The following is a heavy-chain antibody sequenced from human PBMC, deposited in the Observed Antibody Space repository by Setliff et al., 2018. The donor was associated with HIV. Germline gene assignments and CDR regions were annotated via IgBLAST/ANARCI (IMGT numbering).Heavy chain of an antibody. D-gene: IGHD3-10*01. CDR1: GGSIRSSNW. CDR2: IYHIGTT. CDR3: AASEGDRHYYGSGSLRYFQH. J-gene: IGHJ1*01. Sequence: PSETLSLTCAVSGGSIRSSNWWSWVRQPPGKGLEWIGEIYHIGTTNYNPSLKSRVTISVDKSNNHFSLEMSSVTAADTAVYYCAASEGDRHYYGSGSLRYFQHWGQGTLVTVSS. V-gene: IGHV4-4*02.